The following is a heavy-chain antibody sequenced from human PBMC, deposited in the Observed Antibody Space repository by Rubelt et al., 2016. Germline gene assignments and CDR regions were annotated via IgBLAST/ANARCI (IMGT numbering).Heavy chain of an antibody. CDR3: ARLPQNTYYFDY. CDR2: IYPGDSDT. V-gene: IGHV5-51*03. Sequence: EVQLVQSGAEVKKPGESLKISCQGSGYNFAKSWIGWVRQMSGKGLEWMGIIYPGDSDTRYNPSIRGQVTISADKSISTAYLQGSSLKASDTAMYYCARLPQNTYYFDYWGQGALVMVSS. J-gene: IGHJ4*02. CDR1: GYNFAKSW.